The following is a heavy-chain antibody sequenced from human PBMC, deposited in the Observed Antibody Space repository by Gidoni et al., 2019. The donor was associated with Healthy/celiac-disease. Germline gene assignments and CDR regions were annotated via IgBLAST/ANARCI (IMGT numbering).Heavy chain of an antibody. D-gene: IGHD5-12*01. CDR3: ARDTPGPPSGYDGGGVDY. Sequence: EVQLVESGGGLVQPGGSLRLSCAASGFTFSSYWLSWVRQAPGKGLEWVANIKQDGSEKYYVDSVKGRFTISRDNAKNSLYLQMNSLRAEDTAVYYCARDTPGPPSGYDGGGVDYWGQGTLVTVSS. CDR2: IKQDGSEK. J-gene: IGHJ4*02. V-gene: IGHV3-7*04. CDR1: GFTFSSYW.